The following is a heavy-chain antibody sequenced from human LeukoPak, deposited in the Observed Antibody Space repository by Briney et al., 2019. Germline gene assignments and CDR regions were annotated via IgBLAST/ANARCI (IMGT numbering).Heavy chain of an antibody. CDR1: GYTLTELS. CDR3: ATDAPPDGYNYAFDY. Sequence: ASVKVSCKVSGYTLTELSMHWVRQAPGKGLERMGGFDPEDGETIYAQKFQGRVTMTEDTSTDTAYMELSSLRSEDTAVYYCATDAPPDGYNYAFDYWGQGTLVTVSS. V-gene: IGHV1-24*01. D-gene: IGHD5-24*01. J-gene: IGHJ4*02. CDR2: FDPEDGET.